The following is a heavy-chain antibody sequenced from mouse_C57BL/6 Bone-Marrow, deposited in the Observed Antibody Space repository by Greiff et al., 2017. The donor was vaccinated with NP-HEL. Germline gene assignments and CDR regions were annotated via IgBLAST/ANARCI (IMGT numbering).Heavy chain of an antibody. CDR2: INPGSGGT. CDR1: GYAFTNYL. CDR3: ARSGGIGYYGSSYVGDY. Sequence: QVQLQQSGAELVRPGTSVKVSCKASGYAFTNYLIEWVKQRPGQGLEWIGVINPGSGGTNYNEKFKGKATLTADKSSSTAYMQLSSLTSEDSAVYFCARSGGIGYYGSSYVGDYWGQGTTLTVSS. D-gene: IGHD1-1*01. J-gene: IGHJ2*01. V-gene: IGHV1-54*01.